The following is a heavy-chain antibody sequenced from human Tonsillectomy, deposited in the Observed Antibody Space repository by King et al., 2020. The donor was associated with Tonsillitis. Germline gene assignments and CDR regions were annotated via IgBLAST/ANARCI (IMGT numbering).Heavy chain of an antibody. CDR3: AKGIWKLPRYTILNEAFDI. Sequence: QVQLVESGGGVVQPGRSLRLSCAASGFTFSDYGMHWVRQAPGKGLEWVAVISYDGNNKYYADSMKGRFTISRDNSKNTLYLQMNSLRAEDTAVYYCAKGIWKLPRYTILNEAFDIWGQGTMVTVSS. CDR1: GFTFSDYG. V-gene: IGHV3-30*18. D-gene: IGHD2-15*01. CDR2: ISYDGNNK. J-gene: IGHJ3*02.